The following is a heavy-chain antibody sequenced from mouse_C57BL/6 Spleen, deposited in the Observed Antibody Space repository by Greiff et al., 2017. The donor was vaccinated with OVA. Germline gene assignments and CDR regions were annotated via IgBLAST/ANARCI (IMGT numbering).Heavy chain of an antibody. Sequence: EVQGVESGGGLVKPGGSLKLSCAASGFTFSSYAMSWVRQTSEKRLEWVATISDGGSYTYYPDNVKGRFTISRDNAKNNLYLQMSHLKSEDTAMYYCAGSVTTVVDWYFDVWGTGTTVTVSS. D-gene: IGHD1-1*01. V-gene: IGHV5-4*01. CDR2: ISDGGSYT. J-gene: IGHJ1*03. CDR1: GFTFSSYA. CDR3: AGSVTTVVDWYFDV.